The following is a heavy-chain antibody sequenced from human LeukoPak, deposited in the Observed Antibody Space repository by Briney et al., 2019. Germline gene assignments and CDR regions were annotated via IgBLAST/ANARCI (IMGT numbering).Heavy chain of an antibody. CDR1: GGSISSGSYY. CDR3: ARTRLRFDY. J-gene: IGHJ4*02. Sequence: SETLSLTCTVSGGSISSGSYYWSWIRQPAAKGLEWIGRIYTSGSTNYNPSLKSRVTISVDTSKNQFSLELSSVTAADTAVYYCARTRLRFDYWGQGTLVTVSS. D-gene: IGHD5-12*01. CDR2: IYTSGST. V-gene: IGHV4-61*02.